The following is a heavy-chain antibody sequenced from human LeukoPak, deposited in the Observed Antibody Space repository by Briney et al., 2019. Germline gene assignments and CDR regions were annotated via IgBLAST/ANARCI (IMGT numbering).Heavy chain of an antibody. CDR1: GFTFSSYA. V-gene: IGHV3-23*01. D-gene: IGHD2/OR15-2a*01. CDR3: AKVGILYQTSDY. CDR2: ISGSGGST. Sequence: GGSLRLSCAASGFTFSSYAMSWVRQAPGKGLEWVSAISGSGGSTYYADSVKGRFTISRDNSKNTLYLQVNSLRAEDTAVYYCAKVGILYQTSDYWGQGTLVTVSS. J-gene: IGHJ4*02.